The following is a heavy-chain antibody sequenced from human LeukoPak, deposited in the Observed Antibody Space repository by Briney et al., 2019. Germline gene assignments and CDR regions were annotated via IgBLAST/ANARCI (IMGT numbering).Heavy chain of an antibody. D-gene: IGHD4-17*01. Sequence: GASVKVSCKTSGYTFTSYHINWVRQATGQGLEWMGWMNPYSGDRGYAQKFQGRVSITSDTSISTAYMELSSLRSEATAVYFCARTTSLTASGYDYWGQGTLVTVSS. CDR3: ARTTSLTASGYDY. CDR2: MNPYSGDR. V-gene: IGHV1-8*03. J-gene: IGHJ4*02. CDR1: GYTFTSYH.